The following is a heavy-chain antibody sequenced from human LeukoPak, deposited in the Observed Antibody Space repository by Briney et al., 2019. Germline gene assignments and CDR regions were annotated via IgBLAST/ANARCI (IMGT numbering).Heavy chain of an antibody. Sequence: SETLSLTCTVSGGSISSYYWSRIRQPPGKGLEWIGYIYYSGSTNYNPSLKSRVTISVDTSKNQFSLKLSSVTAADTAVYYCARDNWNYGSSMDVWGQGTTVTVSS. V-gene: IGHV4-59*01. D-gene: IGHD1-7*01. CDR1: GGSISSYY. CDR2: IYYSGST. CDR3: ARDNWNYGSSMDV. J-gene: IGHJ6*02.